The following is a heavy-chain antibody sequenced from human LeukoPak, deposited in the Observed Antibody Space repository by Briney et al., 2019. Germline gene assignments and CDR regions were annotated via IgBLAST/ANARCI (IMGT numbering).Heavy chain of an antibody. V-gene: IGHV1-2*02. J-gene: IGHJ3*02. Sequence: GASVKVSCKASGYTFTGYYMHWVRQAPGQGLEWMGWINPSSGGTNYAQKFQGRVTMTRDTSISTAYMELSRLRSDDTAVYYCARDGYDSSGYVQFGDEGAFDIWGQGTMVTVSS. CDR2: INPSSGGT. CDR3: ARDGYDSSGYVQFGDEGAFDI. CDR1: GYTFTGYY. D-gene: IGHD3-22*01.